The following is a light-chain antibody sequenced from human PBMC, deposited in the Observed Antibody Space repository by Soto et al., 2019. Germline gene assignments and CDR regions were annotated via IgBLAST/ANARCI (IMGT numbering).Light chain of an antibody. CDR2: DVS. CDR3: QQAYSFPIT. Sequence: DIQMTQSPSTLSASVGDRVTITCRASQDISRWLAWYQQKPGKAPELLIYDVSTLQSGVPSRFSGTGSGTEFTLTISSLQPEDFATYYCQQAYSFPITFGQGTRLEI. V-gene: IGKV1-12*01. CDR1: QDISRW. J-gene: IGKJ5*01.